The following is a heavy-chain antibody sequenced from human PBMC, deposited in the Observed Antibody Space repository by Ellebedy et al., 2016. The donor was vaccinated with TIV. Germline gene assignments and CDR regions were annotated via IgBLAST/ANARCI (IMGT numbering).Heavy chain of an antibody. D-gene: IGHD1-26*01. V-gene: IGHV3-72*01. J-gene: IGHJ4*02. CDR1: GLTFSDQY. Sequence: GESLKISCIASGLTFSDQYMHWVRQAPGKGLEWVGRSRNRDNSYTIEYAASVKGRFTISRDDSKNSLYLQMNSLKTEDTAVYYCAAYTGRTGVAYWGQGTQVTVSS. CDR2: SRNRDNSYTI. CDR3: AAYTGRTGVAY.